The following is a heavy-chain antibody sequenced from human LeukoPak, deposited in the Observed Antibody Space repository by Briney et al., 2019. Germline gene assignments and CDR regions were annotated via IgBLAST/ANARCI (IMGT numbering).Heavy chain of an antibody. Sequence: KPSETLSLTCAVYGGSFSGYYWSWIRQPPGKGLEWIGEINHSGSTNYNPSLKSRVTISVDTSKNQFSLKLSSVTAADTAVYYCARAPYYDFWSSYPTKLRANWFDPWGQGTLVTVSS. CDR1: GGSFSGYY. D-gene: IGHD3-3*01. CDR3: ARAPYYDFWSSYPTKLRANWFDP. CDR2: INHSGST. J-gene: IGHJ5*02. V-gene: IGHV4-34*01.